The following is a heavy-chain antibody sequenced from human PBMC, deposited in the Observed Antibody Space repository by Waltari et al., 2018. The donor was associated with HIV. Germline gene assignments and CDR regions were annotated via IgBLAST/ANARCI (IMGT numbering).Heavy chain of an antibody. V-gene: IGHV4-31*03. J-gene: IGHJ2*01. CDR1: GYSISTSNYD. Sequence: QVQLQESGPGLVKPSETLSLTCTVSGYSISTSNYDFTWSWIRQRPGKGLERLAHIHPSGSRYSKPALMVRLAISIDTSKNQFSLRLYSGTAADTALYYCARRATCAGECSHFDLWGRGTLVTVSS. D-gene: IGHD2-21*01. CDR3: ARRATCAGECSHFDL. CDR2: IHPSGSR.